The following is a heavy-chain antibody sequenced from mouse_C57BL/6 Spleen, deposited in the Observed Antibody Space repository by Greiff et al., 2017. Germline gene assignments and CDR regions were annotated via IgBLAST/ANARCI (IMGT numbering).Heavy chain of an antibody. CDR1: GYTFTSYW. CDR2: IDPSDSYT. D-gene: IGHD1-1*01. CDR3: AREGGYYYGSSYGYFDV. V-gene: IGHV1-69*01. Sequence: QVQLQQPGAELVMPGASVKLSCKASGYTFTSYWMHWVKQRPGQGLEWIGEIDPSDSYTNYNQKFKGKSTLTADKSSSTAYMQLSSLTSEDAAVYCCAREGGYYYGSSYGYFDVWGTGTTVTVSS. J-gene: IGHJ1*03.